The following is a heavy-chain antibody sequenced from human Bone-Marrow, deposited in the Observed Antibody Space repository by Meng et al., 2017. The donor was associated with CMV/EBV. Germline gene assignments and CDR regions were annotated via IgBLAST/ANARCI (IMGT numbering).Heavy chain of an antibody. CDR1: GFTFSSYE. CDR3: AHIVVVNGGDAFDI. CDR2: ISSSGSTI. J-gene: IGHJ3*02. V-gene: IGHV3-48*03. Sequence: CAASGFTFSSYEMNWVRQAPGKGLEWVSYISSSGSTIYYADSVKGRFTISRDNAKNSLYLQMNSLRAEDTAVYYCAHIVVVNGGDAFDIWGQGTMVTVSS. D-gene: IGHD2-21*01.